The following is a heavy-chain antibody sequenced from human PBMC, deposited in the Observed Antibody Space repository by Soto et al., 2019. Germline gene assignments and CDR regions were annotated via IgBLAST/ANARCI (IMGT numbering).Heavy chain of an antibody. CDR2: IIPILGIA. J-gene: IGHJ5*01. CDR1: GSTYGGTT. D-gene: IGHD5-12*01. V-gene: IGHV1-69*02. Sequence: SEKLSCKASGSTYGGTTISWRLQASGQGHKWMGRIIPILGIANYAQKFQGRVTITADKSTSTAYMELSSLRSEDTAVYYCAIFNNGSASNEIDS. CDR3: AIFNNGSASNEIDS.